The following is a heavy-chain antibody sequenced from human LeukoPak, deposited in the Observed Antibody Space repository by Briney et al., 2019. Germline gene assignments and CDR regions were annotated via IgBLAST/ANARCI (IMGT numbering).Heavy chain of an antibody. CDR3: ARESITMVRGVISDGMDV. D-gene: IGHD3-10*01. J-gene: IGHJ6*04. Sequence: KTSQTLSLTCTVSGGSISSGGYYWSWIRQHPGKGLEWIGYIYYSGSTYYNPSLKSRVTISVDTSKNQFSLKLSFVTAADTAVYYCARESITMVRGVISDGMDVWGKGTTVTVSS. CDR1: GGSISSGGYY. CDR2: IYYSGST. V-gene: IGHV4-31*03.